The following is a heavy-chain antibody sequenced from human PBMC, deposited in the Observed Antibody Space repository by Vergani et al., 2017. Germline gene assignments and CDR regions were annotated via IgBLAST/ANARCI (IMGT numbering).Heavy chain of an antibody. D-gene: IGHD2-2*01. CDR2: ISYDGKDI. V-gene: IGHV3-30*18. CDR1: GFIFSTYG. Sequence: QVQLVESGGGVVQPGRSLRLSCAASGFIFSTYGMHWVRQAPGKGLEWVTVISYDGKDIHYADSVKGRFTISRDNSKNTLYLQMSSLRAEDTAVYFCTKDLTRSTYKWFDPWGQGTLVTVSS. J-gene: IGHJ5*02. CDR3: TKDLTRSTYKWFDP.